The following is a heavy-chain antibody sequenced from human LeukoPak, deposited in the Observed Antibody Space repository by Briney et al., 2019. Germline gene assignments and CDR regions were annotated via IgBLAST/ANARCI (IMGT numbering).Heavy chain of an antibody. CDR2: VHPNSGNT. V-gene: IGHV1-8*03. Sequence: ASVKVSCKASGYTFTSYDINWVRQATGQGLEWMGYVHPNSGNTGYAQNFQGRVTITRTTSISTAYMEVSGLRSDDTAVYYCARDPHPCGGDCYTNGAFDIWGQGTLVTVSS. CDR3: ARDPHPCGGDCYTNGAFDI. D-gene: IGHD2-21*02. CDR1: GYTFTSYD. J-gene: IGHJ3*02.